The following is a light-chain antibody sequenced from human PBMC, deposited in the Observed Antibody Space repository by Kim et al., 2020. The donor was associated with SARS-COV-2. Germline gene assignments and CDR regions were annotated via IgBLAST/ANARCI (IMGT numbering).Light chain of an antibody. CDR2: DVN. J-gene: IGLJ1*01. CDR1: SSDVGGYNY. V-gene: IGLV2-14*03. CDR3: SSYTSGNTYV. Sequence: QSALTQPASVSGSPGQSITISCTGSSSDVGGYNYVSWYQQHPGKAPKLMIYDVNNRPSGVSNRFSGSKSGNTASLTISGLQAEDEADYYCSSYTSGNTYVFGTGTKVTVL.